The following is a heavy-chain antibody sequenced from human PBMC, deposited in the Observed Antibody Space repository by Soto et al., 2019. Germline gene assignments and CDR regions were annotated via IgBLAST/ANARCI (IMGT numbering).Heavy chain of an antibody. Sequence: QVQLQESGPGVVKPSETLSLTCTISGGSISGYYWTWIRQSPGKGLEYIGYIYSGKTNYNPSLNSRVTISVDTSKNQFSLKLSSVTAADTAVYYCGRISPHGDYAYWGQGTLVTVSS. CDR1: GGSISGYY. D-gene: IGHD4-17*01. CDR3: GRISPHGDYAY. V-gene: IGHV4-59*08. J-gene: IGHJ4*02. CDR2: IYSGKT.